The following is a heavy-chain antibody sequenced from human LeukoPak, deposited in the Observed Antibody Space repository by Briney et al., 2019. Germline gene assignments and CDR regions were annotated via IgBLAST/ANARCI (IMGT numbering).Heavy chain of an antibody. J-gene: IGHJ4*02. CDR3: ARVPIGPYGDYVEHYFDY. Sequence: VASVKVSCKASGYTFTSYAISWVRQAPGQGLEWMAWISAYNGNTNYAQKLQGRVTMTTDTSTSTAYMELRSLRSDDTAVYYCARVPIGPYGDYVEHYFDYWGQGTLVTVSS. CDR1: GYTFTSYA. CDR2: ISAYNGNT. V-gene: IGHV1-18*01. D-gene: IGHD4-17*01.